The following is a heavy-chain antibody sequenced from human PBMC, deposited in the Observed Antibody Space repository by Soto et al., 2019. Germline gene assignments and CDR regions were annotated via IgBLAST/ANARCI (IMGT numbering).Heavy chain of an antibody. CDR2: INADSGNT. J-gene: IGHJ4*02. Sequence: QVQLVQSGAEVKKPGASVKVSCKTSGYTFTRFAIHWVRQAPGQGLEWMGWINADSGNTEYSQKFQGRVTFSRDTSASTAYMDLNSLRSEDTAIYYCARGTGIHAYWGQGTLVTVSS. CDR1: GYTFTRFA. V-gene: IGHV1-3*01. CDR3: ARGTGIHAY.